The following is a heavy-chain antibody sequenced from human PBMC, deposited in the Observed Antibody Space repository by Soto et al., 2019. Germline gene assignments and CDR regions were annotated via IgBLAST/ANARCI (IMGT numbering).Heavy chain of an antibody. D-gene: IGHD3-3*01. J-gene: IGHJ6*02. CDR1: GFTFSAYE. Sequence: PGGSLRLSCSASGFTFSAYEMNGVRQAPGKGLEWVSYISDSGRTIYYADSVKGRFTVSRDDAQNSVYLQMDSLRAEDTAVYYCARDLLHYDFWSGYSAYFYYGMDVWGPGTTVTVSS. CDR3: ARDLLHYDFWSGYSAYFYYGMDV. CDR2: ISDSGRTI. V-gene: IGHV3-48*03.